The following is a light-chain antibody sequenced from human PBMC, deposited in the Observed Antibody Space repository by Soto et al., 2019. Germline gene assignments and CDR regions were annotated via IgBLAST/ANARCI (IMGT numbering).Light chain of an antibody. Sequence: QSVLTQPPSVSGAPGERVTISCTGSSSNIGAGYDVHWYQQLPATAPKLLIYGNSNRPSGVPDRFSGSKSGTSASLAITGLQAEDEADYYCQSYDSSLSGYVFGPGTKVTVL. CDR2: GNS. V-gene: IGLV1-40*01. CDR1: SSNIGAGYD. J-gene: IGLJ1*01. CDR3: QSYDSSLSGYV.